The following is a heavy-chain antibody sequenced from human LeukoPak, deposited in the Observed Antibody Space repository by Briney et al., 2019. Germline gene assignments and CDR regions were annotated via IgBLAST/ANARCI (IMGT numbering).Heavy chain of an antibody. Sequence: GGSLRLSCAASGFTFSSYGMHWVRQAPGKGLEWVAFIRSDGSYNYEKDSVKGRFTLSRDNSKNTLYLQMNSLRAEDTAVYYCAKPIMTTVTTLGLYFDYWGQGALVTVSS. CDR1: GFTFSSYG. V-gene: IGHV3-30*02. J-gene: IGHJ4*02. CDR3: AKPIMTTVTTLGLYFDY. D-gene: IGHD4-17*01. CDR2: IRSDGSYN.